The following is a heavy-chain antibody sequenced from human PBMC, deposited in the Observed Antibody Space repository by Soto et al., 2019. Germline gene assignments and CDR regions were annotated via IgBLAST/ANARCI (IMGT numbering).Heavy chain of an antibody. J-gene: IGHJ5*02. D-gene: IGHD2-21*01. CDR1: GYTFPETQ. CDR3: ARLRIATNNYKWCDP. CDR2: IDPKSGDT. V-gene: IGHV1-2*02. Sequence: ASGPFSCPASGYTFPETQMHWLRRAPGQRLEWMGRIDPKSGDTTFAQTYQGRVTMTRDTSSNTVYMELTRLTSDDTAVYYCARLRIATNNYKWCDPWGQGTRVTGSA.